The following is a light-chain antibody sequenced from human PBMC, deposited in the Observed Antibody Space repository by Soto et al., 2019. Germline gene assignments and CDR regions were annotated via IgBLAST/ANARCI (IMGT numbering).Light chain of an antibody. V-gene: IGKV1-5*03. CDR2: KAS. Sequence: DIQMTQSPSTLSAPVGDRVTITCRASQSISSWLAWYQQKPGKAPKLLIHKASSLESGVPSRFSGSGSGTEFTLTISSLQPDDFATYYCQQYNSYQGTFGQGTKVEIK. CDR3: QQYNSYQGT. CDR1: QSISSW. J-gene: IGKJ1*01.